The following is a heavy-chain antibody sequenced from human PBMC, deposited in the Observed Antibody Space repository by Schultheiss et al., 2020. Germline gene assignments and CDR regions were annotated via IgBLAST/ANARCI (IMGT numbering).Heavy chain of an antibody. CDR2: IYWDDDK. CDR1: GFSLSTSGVG. CDR3: AHRVPGHAAWDMGVFDY. D-gene: IGHD3-16*01. Sequence: SGPTLVKPNQTLALTCTFSGFSLSTSGVGVGWIRQPPGKALEYLAVIYWDDDKRYNPSRRSRLSISKDTSKNQVVLTMTNMDPVDTGTYYCAHRVPGHAAWDMGVFDYWGQGILVTVSS. V-gene: IGHV2-5*02. J-gene: IGHJ4*02.